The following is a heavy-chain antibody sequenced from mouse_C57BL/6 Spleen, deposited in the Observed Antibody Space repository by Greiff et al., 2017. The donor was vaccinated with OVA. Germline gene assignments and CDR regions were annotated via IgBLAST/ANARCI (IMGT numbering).Heavy chain of an antibody. D-gene: IGHD1-1*01. CDR1: GFTFSSYA. J-gene: IGHJ2*01. CDR2: ISDGGSYT. Sequence: EVHLVESGGGLVKPGGSLKLSCAASGFTFSSYAMSWVRQTPEKRLEWVATISDGGSYTYYPDNVKGRFTISRDNAKNNLYLQMSHLKSEDTAMYYCARDIPYYYGSSYDYFDYWGQGTTLTVSS. CDR3: ARDIPYYYGSSYDYFDY. V-gene: IGHV5-4*01.